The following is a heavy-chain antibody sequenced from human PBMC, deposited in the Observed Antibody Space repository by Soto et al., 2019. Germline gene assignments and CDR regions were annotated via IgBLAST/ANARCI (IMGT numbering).Heavy chain of an antibody. CDR3: AKERWPTDFYDSSGYVDY. V-gene: IGHV3-30*18. CDR2: ISSDGSKT. J-gene: IGHJ4*02. CDR1: GFLFSSYG. D-gene: IGHD3-22*01. Sequence: VGSLRLSCATSGFLFSSYGMHWVRQAPGKGLEWVTVISSDGSKTYYAESVKGRFTISRDNSKNMLYLQMNSLRPEDTAVFYCAKERWPTDFYDSSGYVDYWGQGTLVTVSS.